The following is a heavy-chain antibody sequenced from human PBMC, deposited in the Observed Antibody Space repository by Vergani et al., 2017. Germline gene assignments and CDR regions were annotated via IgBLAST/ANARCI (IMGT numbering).Heavy chain of an antibody. V-gene: IGHV3-30-3*01. D-gene: IGHD3-10*01. CDR2: ISYDGSNK. Sequence: QVQLVESGGGVVQPGRSLRLSCAASGFTFSSYAMHWVRQAPGKGLGWVAVISYDGSNKYYADSVKGRFTISRDNSKNTLYLQMNSLRAEDTAVYYCARDRNTMVRGVMNYWGQGTLVTVSS. CDR3: ARDRNTMVRGVMNY. CDR1: GFTFSSYA. J-gene: IGHJ4*02.